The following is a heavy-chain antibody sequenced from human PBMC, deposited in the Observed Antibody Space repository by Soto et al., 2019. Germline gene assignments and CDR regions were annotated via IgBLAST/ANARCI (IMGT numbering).Heavy chain of an antibody. V-gene: IGHV4-30-4*01. CDR2: IYYSGST. CDR1: GGSISSGDYY. Sequence: TSETLSLTCTVSGGSISSGDYYWSWIRQPPGKGLEWIGYIYYSGSTYYNPSLKSRVTISVDTSKNQFSLKLSSVTAADTAVYYCARDREFYGMDVWGQGTTVTVSS. CDR3: ARDREFYGMDV. D-gene: IGHD3-10*01. J-gene: IGHJ6*02.